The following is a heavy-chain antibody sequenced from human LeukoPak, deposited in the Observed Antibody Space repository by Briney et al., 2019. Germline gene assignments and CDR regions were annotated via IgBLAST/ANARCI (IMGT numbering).Heavy chain of an antibody. CDR1: GFTFSSYE. CDR3: ARDLRLLSILTGPLPYYYYYYMDV. D-gene: IGHD3-9*01. J-gene: IGHJ6*03. V-gene: IGHV3-21*01. Sequence: GGSLRHSCAASGFTFSSYEMNWVRQAPGKGLEWVSSISSSSSYIYYADSVKGRFTISRDNAKNSLYLQMNSLRAEDTAVYYCARDLRLLSILTGPLPYYYYYYMDVWGKGTTVTISS. CDR2: ISSSSSYI.